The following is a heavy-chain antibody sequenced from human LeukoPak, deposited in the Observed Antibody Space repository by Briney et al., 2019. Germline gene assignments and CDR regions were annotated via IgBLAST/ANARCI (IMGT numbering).Heavy chain of an antibody. V-gene: IGHV3-30*18. Sequence: PGRSLRLSCADSGFTFSSYGMHWVRQAPGKGLEWVAVISYDGSNKYYADSVKGRFTISRDNSKNTLYLQMNSLRAEDTAVYYCAKDRGGLQFCFDYWGQGTLVTVSS. CDR3: AKDRGGLQFCFDY. D-gene: IGHD5-24*01. CDR2: ISYDGSNK. J-gene: IGHJ4*02. CDR1: GFTFSSYG.